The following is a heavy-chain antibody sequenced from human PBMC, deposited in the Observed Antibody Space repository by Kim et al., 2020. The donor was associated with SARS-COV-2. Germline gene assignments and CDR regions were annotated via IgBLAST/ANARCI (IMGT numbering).Heavy chain of an antibody. D-gene: IGHD2-15*01. Sequence: AAPVKGRLNIPRDDSKNTLYLQMNSLKTEDTAVYYCTTRYCSGGSCAFDYWGQGTLVTVSS. V-gene: IGHV3-15*01. CDR3: TTRYCSGGSCAFDY. J-gene: IGHJ4*02.